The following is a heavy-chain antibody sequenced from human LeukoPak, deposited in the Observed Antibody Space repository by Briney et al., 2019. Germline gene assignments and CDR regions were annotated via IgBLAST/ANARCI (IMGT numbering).Heavy chain of an antibody. Sequence: ASVKVSCKASGGTFNNHAISWVRQAPGQGLEWMGWIIPISGAANYAQKFQGRVTITTDDALTTAYMELRSLRAEDTAFYYCAKGDTVFRGGPDYWGQGTLVTVSS. CDR1: GGTFNNHA. V-gene: IGHV1-69*05. CDR2: IIPISGAA. J-gene: IGHJ4*02. D-gene: IGHD3-10*01. CDR3: AKGDTVFRGGPDY.